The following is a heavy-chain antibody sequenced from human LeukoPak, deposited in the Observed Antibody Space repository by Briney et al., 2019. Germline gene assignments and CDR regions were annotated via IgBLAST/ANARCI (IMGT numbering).Heavy chain of an antibody. D-gene: IGHD2-15*01. CDR3: ARDSCSGGSCYANWFDP. V-gene: IGHV1-46*01. J-gene: IGHJ5*02. CDR1: GYTFTSYY. CDR2: INPSGGST. Sequence: GASVKVSCKASGYTFTSYYMHWVRQAPGQGLEWMGIINPSGGSTSYAQKFQGRVTMTRDTSTRTVYMELSSLRSEDTAVYYCARDSCSGGSCYANWFDPWGQGTLVTVSS.